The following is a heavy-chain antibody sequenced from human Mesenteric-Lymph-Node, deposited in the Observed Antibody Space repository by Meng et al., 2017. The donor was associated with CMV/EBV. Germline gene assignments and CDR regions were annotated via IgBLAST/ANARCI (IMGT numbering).Heavy chain of an antibody. Sequence: GESLKISCAASGFTFSDYAMSWVRQAPGKGLEWVSSISSTSSYIYYADSVKGRFTISRDNAKNSLYLQMNSLRAEDTAVYYCARGSRTLDVWGQGTTVTVSS. J-gene: IGHJ6*02. CDR2: ISSTSSYI. CDR1: GFTFSDYA. V-gene: IGHV3-21*01. CDR3: ARGSRTLDV.